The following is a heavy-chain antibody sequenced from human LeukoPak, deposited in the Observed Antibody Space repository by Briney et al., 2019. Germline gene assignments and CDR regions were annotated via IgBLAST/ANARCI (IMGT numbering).Heavy chain of an antibody. CDR2: IKQDGSDK. J-gene: IGHJ4*02. V-gene: IGHV3-7*04. D-gene: IGHD2-2*02. CDR1: GFTLGSYL. Sequence: GGSLRLSCAASGFTLGSYLMNWLPKAPGKGLEGVANIKQDGSDKYYVDSVRSRFTISRDNAKNSLYLQMNSLRAEDTAVYYCARVSSYSKDYWGQGTLVTVSS. CDR3: ARVSSYSKDY.